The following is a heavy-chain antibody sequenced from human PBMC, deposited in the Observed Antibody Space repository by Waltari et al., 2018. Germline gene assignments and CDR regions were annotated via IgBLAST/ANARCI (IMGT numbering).Heavy chain of an antibody. Sequence: QLQLQESGPGLVKPSETLSLTCTVSGGSISSSSYYWGWIRQPPGKGLEWIGCIYYSGSTYYNPSLKSRVTISVDTSKNQFSLKLSSVTAADTAVYYCASTYYYDSSGYEFDYWGQGTLVTVSS. CDR1: GGSISSSSYY. V-gene: IGHV4-39*07. J-gene: IGHJ4*02. CDR3: ASTYYYDSSGYEFDY. D-gene: IGHD3-22*01. CDR2: IYYSGST.